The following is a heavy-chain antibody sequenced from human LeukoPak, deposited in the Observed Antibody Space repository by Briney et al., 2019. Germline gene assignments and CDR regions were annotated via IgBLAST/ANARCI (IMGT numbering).Heavy chain of an antibody. CDR3: ARKGLVYYFDY. D-gene: IGHD6-6*01. Sequence: GGSLRLSCAASGFTASSNYMSWVRQAPGKGLEWVSVIYSGGSTYYADSVKGRFTISRDNSKNTLYLQMNSLRAEDTAVYYCARKGLVYYFDYWGQGTLVTVSS. V-gene: IGHV3-66*01. CDR1: GFTASSNY. J-gene: IGHJ4*02. CDR2: IYSGGST.